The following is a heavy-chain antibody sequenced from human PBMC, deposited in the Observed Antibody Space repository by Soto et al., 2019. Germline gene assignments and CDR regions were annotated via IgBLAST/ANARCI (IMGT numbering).Heavy chain of an antibody. V-gene: IGHV3-66*04. CDR2: IYSGRDT. D-gene: IGHD1-26*01. Sequence: EVQLVESGGGLVQPGGSLRLSCTASGFAVTSSYMGWVRRAPGKGLEWVSYIYSGRDTYYADSVRGRFTSTTDNSMDTLYLQMNSLRVDDTAMYFWGRHVGSYWYFDLWGRGTLVTVSS. J-gene: IGHJ2*01. CDR1: GFAVTSSY. CDR3: GRHVGSYWYFDL.